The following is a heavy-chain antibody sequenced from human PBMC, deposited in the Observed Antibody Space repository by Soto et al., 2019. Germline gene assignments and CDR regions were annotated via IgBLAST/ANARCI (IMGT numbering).Heavy chain of an antibody. V-gene: IGHV3-30*18. D-gene: IGHD2-21*02. CDR1: GFTFSSYG. CDR2: ISYNGSNK. CDR3: AKDHEDGGGDCYAGLLWAFDY. Sequence: QVQLVESGGGVVQPGRSLRLSSAASGFTFSSYGMHWVRQAPGQGLEWVAVISYNGSNKYYADSVKGRFTITRDNPKNTQYPQKNSLRAEDTTVYYCAKDHEDGGGDCYAGLLWAFDYWGQGTLGTFSS. J-gene: IGHJ4*02.